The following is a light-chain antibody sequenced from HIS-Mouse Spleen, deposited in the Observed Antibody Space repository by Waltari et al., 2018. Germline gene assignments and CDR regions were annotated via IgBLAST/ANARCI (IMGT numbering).Light chain of an antibody. J-gene: IGLJ2*01. CDR2: GKN. CDR1: SLRSHY. CDR3: NSRDSSGNHVV. Sequence: SSELTQDPAVSVAWGQTVRITCQGDSLRSHYASCYQQKPGQAPVLVIYGKNNRPSGIPDRFSGSSSGNTASLTITGAQAEDEADYYCNSRDSSGNHVVFGGGTKLTVL. V-gene: IGLV3-19*01.